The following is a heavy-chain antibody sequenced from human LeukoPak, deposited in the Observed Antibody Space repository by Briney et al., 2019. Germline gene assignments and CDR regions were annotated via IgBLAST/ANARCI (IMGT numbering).Heavy chain of an antibody. CDR3: ARVTPSLYYDSSGYYWAYFDY. CDR2: IYYSGST. V-gene: IGHV4-61*01. D-gene: IGHD3-22*01. CDR1: GGSIRSSSYY. J-gene: IGHJ4*02. Sequence: PSETLSLTCTVSGGSIRSSSYYWSWIRQPPGKGLEWIGYIYYSGSTNYNPSPKSRVTISVDTSKNQFSLMLSSVTAADTAVYYCARVTPSLYYDSSGYYWAYFDYWGQGTLVTVSS.